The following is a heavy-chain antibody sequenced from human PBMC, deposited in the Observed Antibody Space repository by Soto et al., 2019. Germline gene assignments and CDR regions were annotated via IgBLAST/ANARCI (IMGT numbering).Heavy chain of an antibody. Sequence: QVQLVQSGAEVKKPGSSVKVSCKASGGTFSSYAISWVRQAPGQGLEWMGGIIPMFGTANYAQKFQGRVTITADESTSTAYMELSSLRSEDTAVHYCARDRDDYVWGSYRYMHHWGQRTLVTVSS. CDR1: GGTFSSYA. D-gene: IGHD3-16*02. CDR2: IIPMFGTA. J-gene: IGHJ5*02. CDR3: ARDRDDYVWGSYRYMHH. V-gene: IGHV1-69*12.